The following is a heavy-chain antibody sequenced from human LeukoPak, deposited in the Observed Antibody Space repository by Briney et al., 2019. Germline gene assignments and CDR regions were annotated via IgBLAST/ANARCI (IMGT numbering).Heavy chain of an antibody. V-gene: IGHV3-23*01. Sequence: GGSLRLSCVASGFTFGHNAMAWVRQAPGKRLEWVSALSGSGGDTFYADSVKGRFTISRDNSKNTLSLQMNSLRAEDTAVYYCAKALYGGHDYWGQGTLVTVSS. D-gene: IGHD4-23*01. CDR1: GFTFGHNA. CDR2: LSGSGGDT. J-gene: IGHJ4*02. CDR3: AKALYGGHDY.